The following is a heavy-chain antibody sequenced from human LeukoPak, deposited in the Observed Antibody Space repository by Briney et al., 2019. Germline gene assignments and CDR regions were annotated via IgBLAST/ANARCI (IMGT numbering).Heavy chain of an antibody. Sequence: ASVKVSCKASGYTSTGYYMHWVRQAPGQGLEWMGWINPNSGGTNYAQKFQGRVTMTRDTSISTAYMELSRLRSDDTAVYYCARDHSSGWYDGFFATQSRGYMDVWGKGTTVTISS. J-gene: IGHJ6*03. D-gene: IGHD6-19*01. V-gene: IGHV1-2*02. CDR1: GYTSTGYY. CDR2: INPNSGGT. CDR3: ARDHSSGWYDGFFATQSRGYMDV.